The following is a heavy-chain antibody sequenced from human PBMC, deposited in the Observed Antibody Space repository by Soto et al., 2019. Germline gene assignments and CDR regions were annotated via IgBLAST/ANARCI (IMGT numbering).Heavy chain of an antibody. J-gene: IGHJ5*02. CDR2: ISYDGSNT. CDR1: GVSFNSYD. D-gene: IGHD2-15*01. Sequence: QAHLVESGGGVVQPGTSLRLSCAASGVSFNSYDMHWVRQAPGKGPEWVAIISYDGSNTYYSDSVRGRFTISRDNSKDTVYLKMHSLRSEDPAIYYCARISRYCSGGDCHAWGQGSQVTVSS. V-gene: IGHV3-30*03. CDR3: ARISRYCSGGDCHA.